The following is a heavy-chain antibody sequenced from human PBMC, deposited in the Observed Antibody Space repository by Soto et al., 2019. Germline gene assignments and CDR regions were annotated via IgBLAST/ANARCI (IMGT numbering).Heavy chain of an antibody. CDR1: GVTVSSTY. V-gene: IGHV3-53*01. Sequence: LRVPWAASGVTVSSTYMSWVRKAPGKGLEWVSIIFSSGESFYADSVKGRFTISRDSSDNTVYLQMNSLKAEDTAVYYCARGGIGMVRTFGHWGQGTLVTVSS. CDR3: ARGGIGMVRTFGH. J-gene: IGHJ4*02. D-gene: IGHD3-10*01. CDR2: IFSSGES.